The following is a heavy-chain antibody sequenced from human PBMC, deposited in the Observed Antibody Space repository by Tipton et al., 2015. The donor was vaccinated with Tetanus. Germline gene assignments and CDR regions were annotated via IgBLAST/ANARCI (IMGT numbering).Heavy chain of an antibody. CDR3: ARAPNRISRGYDY. D-gene: IGHD1-14*01. J-gene: IGHJ4*02. Sequence: QLVQSGAEMKKPGSSVKVSCKASGGAFTNYALSWVRQAPGQGLEWVGGITPISGTTNSAPKFQGRVTITADESTNTAYMELSSLRSEDTAVYYCARAPNRISRGYDYWGEGTQITVSS. CDR1: GGAFTNYA. CDR2: ITPISGTT. V-gene: IGHV1-69*01.